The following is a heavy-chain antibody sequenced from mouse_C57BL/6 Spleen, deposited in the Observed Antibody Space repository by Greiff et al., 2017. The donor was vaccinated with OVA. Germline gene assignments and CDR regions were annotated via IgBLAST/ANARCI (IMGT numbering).Heavy chain of an antibody. CDR1: GYSFTDYN. Sequence: EVKVVESGPELVKPGASVKISCKASGYSFTDYNMNWVKQSNGKSLEWIGVINPNYGTTSYNQKFKGKATLTVDQSSSTAYMQLNSLTSEDSAVYYCARFLIYYGYDYYAMEYWGQGTSVTVSS. J-gene: IGHJ4*01. D-gene: IGHD2-2*01. V-gene: IGHV1-39*01. CDR3: ARFLIYYGYDYYAMEY. CDR2: INPNYGTT.